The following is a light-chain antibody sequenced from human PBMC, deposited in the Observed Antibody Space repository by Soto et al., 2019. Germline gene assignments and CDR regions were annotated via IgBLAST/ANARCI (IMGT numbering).Light chain of an antibody. CDR1: QTVSSSS. Sequence: DIVLTQSPGTLSLSPGERATLSCRASQTVSSSSLAWYQQKPGQAPRLLIFGASTRAAGFPDRFSVSGSGTDFTLTISRLEPEDFAVYYCQQYGSSPRTCGQGTKVDIK. J-gene: IGKJ1*01. V-gene: IGKV3-20*01. CDR2: GAS. CDR3: QQYGSSPRT.